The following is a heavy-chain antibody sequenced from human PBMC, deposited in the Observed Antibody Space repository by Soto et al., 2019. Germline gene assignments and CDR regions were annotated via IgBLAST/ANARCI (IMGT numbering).Heavy chain of an antibody. CDR1: GFTFSSYA. V-gene: IGHV3-23*01. Sequence: SLRLSCAASGFTFSSYAMSWVRQAPGKGLEWVSAISGVAGSTNYADSVKGRFTISRDNSKNTVSLQMNSLRAEDTAVYYCAKGVEAAYYYGSSGYYGFDYWGQGTLVTVSS. J-gene: IGHJ4*02. CDR2: ISGVAGST. CDR3: AKGVEAAYYYGSSGYYGFDY. D-gene: IGHD3-22*01.